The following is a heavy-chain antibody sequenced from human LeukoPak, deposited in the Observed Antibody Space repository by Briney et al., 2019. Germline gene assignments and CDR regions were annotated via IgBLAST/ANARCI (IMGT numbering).Heavy chain of an antibody. V-gene: IGHV3-48*04. CDR1: GFTFSSFN. Sequence: GGSLRLSCAASGFTFSSFNMNWVRQAPGKGLEWISYINYSSRTIYYADSVKGRFTISRDNAKNSLYLQMNSLRAEDTAVYYCAELGITMIGGVWGKGTTVTISS. CDR3: AELGITMIGGV. J-gene: IGHJ6*04. D-gene: IGHD3-10*02. CDR2: INYSSRTI.